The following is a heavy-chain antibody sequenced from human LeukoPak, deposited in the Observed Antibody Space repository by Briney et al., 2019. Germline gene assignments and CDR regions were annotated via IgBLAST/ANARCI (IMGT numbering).Heavy chain of an antibody. CDR3: ARAGLPRIAVAGFDY. CDR2: INPNSGGT. J-gene: IGHJ4*02. D-gene: IGHD6-19*01. Sequence: ASVKVSCKASGYTFTVYYMHWVRQAPGQGLEWMGWINPNSGGTNYAQKFQGRVTMTRDTSISTAYMELSRLRSDDTAVYYCARAGLPRIAVAGFDYWGQGTLVTVSS. V-gene: IGHV1-2*02. CDR1: GYTFTVYY.